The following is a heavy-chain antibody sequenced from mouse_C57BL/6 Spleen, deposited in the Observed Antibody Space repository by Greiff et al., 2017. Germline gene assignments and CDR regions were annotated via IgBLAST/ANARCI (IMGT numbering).Heavy chain of an antibody. CDR2: IRSKSNNYAT. J-gene: IGHJ2*01. D-gene: IGHD2-1*01. CDR1: GFSFNTYA. Sequence: EVKVVESGGGLVQPKGSLKLSCAASGFSFNTYAMNWVRQAPGKGLEWVARIRSKSNNYATYYADSVKDRFTISRDDSESMLYLQVNNLKTEDTAMYYCVRQRGNLCSFDYWGQGTTLTVSS. V-gene: IGHV10-1*01. CDR3: VRQRGNLCSFDY.